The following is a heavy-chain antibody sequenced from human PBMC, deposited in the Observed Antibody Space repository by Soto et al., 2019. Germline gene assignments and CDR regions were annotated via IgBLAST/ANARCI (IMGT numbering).Heavy chain of an antibody. CDR1: GYTFTSYG. CDR3: VVAAQPYYFDY. V-gene: IGHV1-18*01. CDR2: ISAYNGNT. Sequence: QVQLVQSGAEVKKPGASVKVSCKASGYTFTSYGISWVRQAPGQGLEWMGWISAYNGNTNYAQRLQGRVTLTTDTATSTAYMELRSLRSDDTAVYYCVVAAQPYYFDYWGQGTLVTVSP. D-gene: IGHD2-15*01. J-gene: IGHJ4*02.